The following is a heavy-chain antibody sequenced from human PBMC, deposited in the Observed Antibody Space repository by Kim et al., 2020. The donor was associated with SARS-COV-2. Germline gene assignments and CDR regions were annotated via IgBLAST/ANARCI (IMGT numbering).Heavy chain of an antibody. CDR3: ARATSSNWHYNWFDP. V-gene: IGHV2-70*20. J-gene: IGHJ5*02. CDR2: IDWDDDK. CDR1: GFSISTIGMC. Sequence: SGPTLVNPTQTLTLTCTFSGFSISTIGMCVTWVRQPPGKALEWLALIDWDDDKYYNTSLRTRLTISKDTSKNQVVLTMTNMAPVDTATYYCARATSSNWHYNWFDPWGQGTLVTVSS. D-gene: IGHD6-19*01.